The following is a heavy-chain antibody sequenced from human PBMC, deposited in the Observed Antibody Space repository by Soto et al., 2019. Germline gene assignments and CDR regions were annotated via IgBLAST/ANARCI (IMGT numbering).Heavy chain of an antibody. J-gene: IGHJ6*03. V-gene: IGHV3-23*01. CDR3: AKKAVVVAATIHYYYYMDV. D-gene: IGHD2-15*01. CDR1: GFTFSSYA. Sequence: EVQLLESGGGLVQPGGSLRLSCAASGFTFSSYAMSWVRQAPGKGLEWVSAISGSGGSTYYADSVKGRFTISRDNSKNPLYLQMNSLRAEDTAVYYCAKKAVVVAATIHYYYYMDVWGKGTTVTVSS. CDR2: ISGSGGST.